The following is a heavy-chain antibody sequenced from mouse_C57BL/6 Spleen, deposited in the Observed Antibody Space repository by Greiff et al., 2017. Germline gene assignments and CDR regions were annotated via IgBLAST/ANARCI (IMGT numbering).Heavy chain of an antibody. V-gene: IGHV1-50*01. CDR3: ARNGVTTFY. CDR1: GYTFTSYW. CDR2: IDPSDSYT. J-gene: IGHJ2*01. Sequence: QVQLKQPGAELVKPGASVKLSCKASGYTFTSYWMQWVKQRPGQGLEWIGEIDPSDSYTNYNQKFKGKATLTVDTSSSTAYMQLSSLTSEDSAVYYCARNGVTTFYWGQGTTLTVSS. D-gene: IGHD2-2*01.